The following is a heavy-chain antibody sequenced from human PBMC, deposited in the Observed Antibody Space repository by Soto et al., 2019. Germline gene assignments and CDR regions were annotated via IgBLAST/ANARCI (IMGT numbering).Heavy chain of an antibody. Sequence: QVQLQESGPGLVKPSQTLSLTCTVSGGSISSGGYYWSWIRQHPGKGLEWIGYIYYSGSTYYNPSLTSRVTISVDTSKNQFSLKLSSVTAADTAVYYCARGGGQITIFGVVRRDAFDIWGQGTMVTVSS. CDR3: ARGGGQITIFGVVRRDAFDI. CDR2: IYYSGST. V-gene: IGHV4-31*03. J-gene: IGHJ3*02. CDR1: GGSISSGGYY. D-gene: IGHD3-3*01.